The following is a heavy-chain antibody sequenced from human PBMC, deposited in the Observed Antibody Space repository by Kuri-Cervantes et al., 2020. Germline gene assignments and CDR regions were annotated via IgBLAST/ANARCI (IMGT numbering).Heavy chain of an antibody. Sequence: GGSLRLSCAASGFTFSDYYMSWIRQAPGKGLEWVSAISGSGGSTYYADSVKGRFTISRDNSKNTLYLQMNSLRAEDTAVYYCARDGIVGATGTYYYYGMDVWGQGNTVHVAS. V-gene: IGHV3-23*01. J-gene: IGHJ6*01. CDR3: ARDGIVGATGTYYYYGMDV. CDR1: GFTFSDYY. CDR2: ISGSGGST. D-gene: IGHD1-26*01.